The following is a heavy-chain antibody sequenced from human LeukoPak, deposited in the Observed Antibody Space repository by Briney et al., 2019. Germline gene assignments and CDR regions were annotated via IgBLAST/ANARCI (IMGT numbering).Heavy chain of an antibody. V-gene: IGHV3-53*01. D-gene: IGHD2-21*01. CDR3: AGGRVRDY. J-gene: IGHJ4*02. CDR1: GLTVSSNS. Sequence: GGSLRLSCAASGLTVSSNSMTWVRQAPGKGLEWVSVILTDGRTNYADSVKGRFTISRDNSKNTLYLQMTSLRAEDAATYFCAGGRVRDYWGQGTLVTVFS. CDR2: ILTDGRT.